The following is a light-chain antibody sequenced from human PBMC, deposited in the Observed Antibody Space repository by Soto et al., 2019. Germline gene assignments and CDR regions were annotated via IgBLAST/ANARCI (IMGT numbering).Light chain of an antibody. V-gene: IGKV1-12*01. CDR2: AAS. CDR1: QGIRSW. Sequence: IQMTQSPSSVSASVGDRVTITCRASQGIRSWLAWYQQKPGNAPKLLIYAASSLQSGVPSRFSGSGSGTDFTLTISSLQPEDFATYYCQQANSFPYTFGQGTKLEIK. J-gene: IGKJ2*01. CDR3: QQANSFPYT.